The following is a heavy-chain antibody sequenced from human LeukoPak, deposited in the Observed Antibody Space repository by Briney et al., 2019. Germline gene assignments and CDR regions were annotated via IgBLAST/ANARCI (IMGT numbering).Heavy chain of an antibody. D-gene: IGHD1-14*01. V-gene: IGHV4-39*02. CDR3: TRDVNQGL. CDR2: LYYSGTT. CDR1: GASISSGSYS. J-gene: IGHJ2*01. Sequence: SETLSLTCTVSGASISSGSYSWGWIRQPPGMGLEWIGNLYYSGTTYSNPSLKSRVTISVDTSKNHFSLKLTSVTAADTAVYYCTRDVNQGLCGRGTLVTVSS.